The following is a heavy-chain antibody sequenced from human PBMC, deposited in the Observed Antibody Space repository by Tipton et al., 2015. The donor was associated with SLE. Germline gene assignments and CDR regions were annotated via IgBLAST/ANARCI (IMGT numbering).Heavy chain of an antibody. V-gene: IGHV4-4*09. D-gene: IGHD3-22*01. Sequence: TLSLTCTVSGGSISSHYWSWIRQPPGKGLEWLGYFYTTGSTNYNPSLKSRLNISVAKSKNQFSLKLTSVTAADTAVYFCARRFFDGSGSIWGQGTLVTVSS. CDR2: FYTTGST. J-gene: IGHJ4*02. CDR1: GGSISSHY. CDR3: ARRFFDGSGSI.